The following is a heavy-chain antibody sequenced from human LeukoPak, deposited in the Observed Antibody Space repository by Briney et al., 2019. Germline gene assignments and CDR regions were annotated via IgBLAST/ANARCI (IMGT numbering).Heavy chain of an antibody. J-gene: IGHJ4*02. CDR2: IIPIFGTA. V-gene: IGHV1-69*05. D-gene: IGHD3-22*01. CDR1: GGTFSSYA. Sequence: SVKVSCKASGGTFSSYAIRWVRQAPGQGLEWMGRIIPIFGTANYAQKFQGRVTITTDESTSTAYMELSSLRSEDTAVYYCARNVDYYDSSGLDYWGQGTLVTVSS. CDR3: ARNVDYYDSSGLDY.